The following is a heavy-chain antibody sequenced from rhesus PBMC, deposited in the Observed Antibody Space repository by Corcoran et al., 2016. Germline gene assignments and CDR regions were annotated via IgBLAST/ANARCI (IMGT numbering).Heavy chain of an antibody. CDR3: AKDPRIAAAPEYFEF. Sequence: EVQLVESGGGLVQPGGSLRLSCAASGFTFSSYGMSWVRQAPGKVLEWVSYISNGGGSKYYSDCVKGRFTISRDNSKNTRSLQMNSLRAEDTAVYYCAKDPRIAAAPEYFEFWGQGALVTVSS. CDR2: ISNGGGSK. V-gene: IGHV3S5*01. J-gene: IGHJ1*01. CDR1: GFTFSSYG. D-gene: IGHD6-31*01.